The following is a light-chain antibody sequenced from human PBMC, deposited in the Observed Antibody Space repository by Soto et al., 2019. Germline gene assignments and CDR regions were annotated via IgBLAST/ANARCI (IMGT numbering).Light chain of an antibody. CDR2: EDN. J-gene: IGLJ2*01. Sequence: NFMLTQPHSVSESPGKTVTISCTRSSGSIASNYVQWYQQRPGSAPTTVIYEDNQRPSGVPDRFSGSIDSSSNSASLTISGLKTEDEADYSCQSSDSTNKGVFGGGTKLTVL. CDR3: QSSDSTNKGV. CDR1: SGSIASNY. V-gene: IGLV6-57*04.